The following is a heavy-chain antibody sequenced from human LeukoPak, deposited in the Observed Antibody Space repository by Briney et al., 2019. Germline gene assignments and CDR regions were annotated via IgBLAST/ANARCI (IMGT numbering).Heavy chain of an antibody. D-gene: IGHD6-13*01. CDR3: ARGRSQGIAAAGSGFDC. J-gene: IGHJ4*02. Sequence: SETLSLTCTVSGGSISSYYWSWIRQPPGKGLEWIGYIYYSGSTNYNPSLKSRVTISVDTSKNQFSLKLSSVTAADTAVYYCARGRSQGIAAAGSGFDCWGQGTLVTVSS. CDR2: IYYSGST. CDR1: GGSISSYY. V-gene: IGHV4-59*01.